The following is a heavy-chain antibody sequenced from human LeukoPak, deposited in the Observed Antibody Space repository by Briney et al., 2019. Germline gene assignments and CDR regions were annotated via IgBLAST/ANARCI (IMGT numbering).Heavy chain of an antibody. CDR1: GGSISSYY. CDR3: ARVRYYYDSSGYGYFDY. D-gene: IGHD3-22*01. Sequence: PSETLSLTCTVSGGSISSYYWSWIRQPPGKGLEWTGYIYYSGSTNYNPSLKSRVTISVDTSKNQFSLKLSSVTAADTAVYYCARVRYYYDSSGYGYFDYWGQGTLVTVSS. V-gene: IGHV4-59*01. CDR2: IYYSGST. J-gene: IGHJ4*02.